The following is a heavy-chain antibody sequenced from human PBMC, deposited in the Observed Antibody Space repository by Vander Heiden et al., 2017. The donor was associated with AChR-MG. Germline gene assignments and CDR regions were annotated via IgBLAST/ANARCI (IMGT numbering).Heavy chain of an antibody. J-gene: IGHJ4*02. CDR1: GITFPNYH. CDR3: ARELTGSFYFDF. Sequence: QLQLVKSGAEVKKTGAYLKAYCKTSGITFPNYHMHWVRPAPGQGLEWVGTINPSLDSTHYAQKFQGRVRMTRDTSTKTVYMDMTSLRPEDTAVYFCARELTGSFYFDFWGQGSLVTVSS. CDR2: INPSLDST. V-gene: IGHV1-46*03. D-gene: IGHD1-26*01.